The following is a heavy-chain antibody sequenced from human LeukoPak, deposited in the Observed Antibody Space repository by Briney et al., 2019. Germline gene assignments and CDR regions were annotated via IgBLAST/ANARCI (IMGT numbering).Heavy chain of an antibody. CDR2: IGSTSSYI. Sequence: GGSLRLSCAASGFTFRSYSMNWVRQAPGKGLEWVSSIGSTSSYIYYADSAKDRFTISRDNAKSSLYLQMNSLRAEDTAAYYCARDLSGYCSSTNCYETFDIWGQGTMVTVSS. V-gene: IGHV3-21*01. J-gene: IGHJ3*02. CDR3: ARDLSGYCSSTNCYETFDI. D-gene: IGHD2-2*01. CDR1: GFTFRSYS.